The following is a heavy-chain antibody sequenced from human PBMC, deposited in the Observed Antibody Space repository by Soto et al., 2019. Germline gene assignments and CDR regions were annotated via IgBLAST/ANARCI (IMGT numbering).Heavy chain of an antibody. V-gene: IGHV1-3*01. D-gene: IGHD6-19*01. CDR2: INAGNGNT. J-gene: IGHJ4*02. Sequence: ASVKVSCKASGYTFTSYAMHWVRQAPGQRLEWMGWINAGNGNTKYSQKFQGRVTMTRNTSISTAYMELSSLRSEDTAVYYCARERSRGWYVDYWGQGTLVPVSP. CDR3: ARERSRGWYVDY. CDR1: GYTFTSYA.